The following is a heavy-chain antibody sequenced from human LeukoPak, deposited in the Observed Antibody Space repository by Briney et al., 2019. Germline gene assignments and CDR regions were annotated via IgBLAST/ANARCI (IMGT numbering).Heavy chain of an antibody. Sequence: GASVKVSCKASGYAFTSYGIGWVRQAPGQGLEWMGWISAYSGIRNYEQKFQGRVTMTTDPSANIAFMDLQSLKSDDTAVYYCARVGRAARQSGNYYYYLDVWDKGTTVSVSS. CDR2: ISAYSGIR. CDR3: ARVGRAARQSGNYYYYLDV. CDR1: GYAFTSYG. J-gene: IGHJ6*03. D-gene: IGHD6-6*01. V-gene: IGHV1-18*01.